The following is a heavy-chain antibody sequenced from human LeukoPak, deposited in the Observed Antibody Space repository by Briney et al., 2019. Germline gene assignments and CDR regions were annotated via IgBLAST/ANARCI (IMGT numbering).Heavy chain of an antibody. V-gene: IGHV3-49*04. Sequence: PGGSLRLSCSASGFTFEDYAMSWVRQAPGKGLEWIGFIRSKGYGGATEYAPSVTGRFTISRDDSTFIVYLQLNSLRSDDTAVYYCTRGGSVGDRPFDSWGLGTLVTVSS. D-gene: IGHD4-17*01. CDR3: TRGGSVGDRPFDS. J-gene: IGHJ4*02. CDR2: IRSKGYGGAT. CDR1: GFTFEDYA.